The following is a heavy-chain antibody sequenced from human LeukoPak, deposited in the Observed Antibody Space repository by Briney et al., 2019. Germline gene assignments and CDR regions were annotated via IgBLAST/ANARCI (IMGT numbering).Heavy chain of an antibody. D-gene: IGHD4-23*01. CDR3: ARGHVGNVDY. CDR1: GFSIGDYY. CDR2: ISSGSSYA. Sequence: PGGSLRPSCAASGFSIGDYYMSWIRQAPGKGLEWVSFISSGSSYANYADSVKGRFTISRDDAKNSLYLQMNSLRAEDTAVYYYARGHVGNVDYWGQGTLVTVSS. V-gene: IGHV3-11*05. J-gene: IGHJ4*02.